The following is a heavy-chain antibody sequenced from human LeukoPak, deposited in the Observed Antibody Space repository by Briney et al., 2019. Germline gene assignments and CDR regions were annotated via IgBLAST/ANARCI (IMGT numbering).Heavy chain of an antibody. V-gene: IGHV4-59*12. D-gene: IGHD3-10*01. CDR1: GGSISSYY. CDR2: IYHSGST. CDR3: ASLGRMVRGVMSDY. Sequence: SETLSLTCTVSGGSISSYYWSWIRQPPGKGLEWIGYIYHSGSTNYNPSLKSRVTISVDKSKNQFSLKLSSVTAADTAVYYCASLGRMVRGVMSDYWGQGTLVTVSS. J-gene: IGHJ4*02.